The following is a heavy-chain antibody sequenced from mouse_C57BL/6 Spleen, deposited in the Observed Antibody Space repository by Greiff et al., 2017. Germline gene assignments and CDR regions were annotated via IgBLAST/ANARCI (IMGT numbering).Heavy chain of an antibody. J-gene: IGHJ2*01. CDR1: GFNIKDYY. V-gene: IGHV14-1*01. CDR2: IDPEDGDT. Sequence: EVQLQQSGAELVRPGASVTLSCTASGFNIKDYYMHWVKQRPVQGLEWIGRIDPEDGDTDYAPKFQGKATMTADTSSNTAYLQLRSLTSEDTAVYYGTFSTTVVAADYWGQGTTLTVSS. CDR3: TFSTTVVAADY. D-gene: IGHD1-1*01.